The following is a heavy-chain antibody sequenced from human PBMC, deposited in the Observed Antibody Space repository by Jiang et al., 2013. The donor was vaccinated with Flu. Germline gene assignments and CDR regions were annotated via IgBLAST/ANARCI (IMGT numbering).Heavy chain of an antibody. Sequence: GAEVKKPGASVKVSCKASGYTFTSYDINWVRQATGQGLEWMGWMNPNSGNTGYAQKFQGRVTMTRNTSISTAYMELSSLRSEDTAVYYCARDLGYGDFYYYYYYYMDVWGKGPRSPSP. J-gene: IGHJ6*03. CDR2: MNPNSGNT. CDR1: GYTFTSYD. V-gene: IGHV1-8*01. CDR3: ARDLGYGDFYYYYYYYMDV. D-gene: IGHD4-17*01.